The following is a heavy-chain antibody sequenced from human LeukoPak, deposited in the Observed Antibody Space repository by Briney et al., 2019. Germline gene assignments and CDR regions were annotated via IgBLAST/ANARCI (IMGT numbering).Heavy chain of an antibody. CDR3: ARRLEGLFDP. V-gene: IGHV4-59*08. J-gene: IGHJ5*02. CDR1: GGSISSYY. CDR2: IYYSGST. Sequence: PSETLSLTCTVSGGSISSYYWSWIRQPPGKGLEWIGYIYYSGSTNYNPSLKSRVTISVDTSKNQFSLKLSSVTAADTAVYYCARRLEGLFDPWGQGTLVTVSS.